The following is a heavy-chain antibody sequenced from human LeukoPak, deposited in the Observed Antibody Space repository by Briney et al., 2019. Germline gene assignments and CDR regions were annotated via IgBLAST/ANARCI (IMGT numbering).Heavy chain of an antibody. Sequence: GASVKVSCKASGYTSTSCDINWVRQATGQGLEWMGWMNPNSGDTGYAQNFQGRVTITRDTSISTAYMELSSLRSEDTAVYYCTRDMRGAAAADDAFDIWGQGTMVTVSS. J-gene: IGHJ3*02. CDR2: MNPNSGDT. D-gene: IGHD6-13*01. CDR1: GYTSTSCD. V-gene: IGHV1-8*03. CDR3: TRDMRGAAAADDAFDI.